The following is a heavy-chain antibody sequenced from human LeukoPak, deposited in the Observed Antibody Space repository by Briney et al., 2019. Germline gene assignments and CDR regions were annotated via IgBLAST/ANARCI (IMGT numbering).Heavy chain of an antibody. D-gene: IGHD3-10*01. V-gene: IGHV3-43*02. CDR2: ISGDGGST. J-gene: IGHJ6*03. CDR1: GFSLRSYW. Sequence: PGGSLRLSCAVSGFSLRSYWMHWVRQAPGKGLEWVSLISGDGGSTYYADSVKGRFTISRDNSKNSLYLQMNSLRTEDTALYYCAKDYEDYYGSGSYVCMDVWGKGTTVTVSS. CDR3: AKDYEDYYGSGSYVCMDV.